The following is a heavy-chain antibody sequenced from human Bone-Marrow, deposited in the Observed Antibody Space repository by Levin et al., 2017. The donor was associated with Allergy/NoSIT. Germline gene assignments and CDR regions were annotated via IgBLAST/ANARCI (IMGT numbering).Heavy chain of an antibody. V-gene: IGHV4-34*01. CDR3: ARGLVVVPAAILYGDYLNWFDP. CDR2: INHSGST. J-gene: IGHJ5*02. CDR1: GGSFSGYY. Sequence: GSLRLSCAVYGGSFSGYYWSWIRQPPGKGLEWIGEINHSGSTNYNPSLKSRVTISVDTSKNQFSLKLSSVTAADTAVYYCARGLVVVPAAILYGDYLNWFDPWGQGTLVTVSS. D-gene: IGHD2-2*01.